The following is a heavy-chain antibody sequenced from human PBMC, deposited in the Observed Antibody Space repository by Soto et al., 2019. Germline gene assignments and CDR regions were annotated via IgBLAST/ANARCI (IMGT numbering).Heavy chain of an antibody. D-gene: IGHD1-26*01. CDR3: ARRWG. CDR2: IYSGGTT. V-gene: IGHV3-66*01. J-gene: IGHJ3*01. CDR1: GFIVSSNY. Sequence: EVQLVESGGGLVQPGGSLRLSCAASGFIVSSNYMSWVRQAPGKGPEWVALIYSGGTTHYAESVKGRFTISRDKSKNTLYLQMNSLRAEDTAVYYCARRWGWGHGTMVTVSS.